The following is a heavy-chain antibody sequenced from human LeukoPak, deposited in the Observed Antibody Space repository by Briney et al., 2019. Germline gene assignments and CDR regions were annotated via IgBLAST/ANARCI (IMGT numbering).Heavy chain of an antibody. CDR3: ARGHILWPKIGVAGYFDY. Sequence: PSQTLSLTCAVYGGSFSGYYWSWIRQPPGKGLEWIGEINHSGSTNYNPSLKSRVTISVDTSKNQFSLKLSSVTAADTAVYYCARGHILWPKIGVAGYFDYWGQGTLVTVSS. CDR1: GGSFSGYY. V-gene: IGHV4-34*01. D-gene: IGHD6-19*01. CDR2: INHSGST. J-gene: IGHJ4*02.